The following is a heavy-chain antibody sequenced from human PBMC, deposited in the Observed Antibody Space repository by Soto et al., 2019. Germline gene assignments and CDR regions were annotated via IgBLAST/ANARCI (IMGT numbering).Heavy chain of an antibody. CDR3: ARGDDPKLGVTHYYGMDV. CDR2: IIPVFGTA. J-gene: IGHJ6*02. Sequence: QVQLVQSGAEVKKPGSSVKVSCKASGGSLTNYGVSWVRQAPGQGLEWMGGIIPVFGTANYAQKFQGRVTIAADESKSTVFIDVRSLRSENTAVYYCARGDDPKLGVTHYYGMDVWCQGTTVTVSS. D-gene: IGHD2-15*01. V-gene: IGHV1-69*12. CDR1: GGSLTNYG.